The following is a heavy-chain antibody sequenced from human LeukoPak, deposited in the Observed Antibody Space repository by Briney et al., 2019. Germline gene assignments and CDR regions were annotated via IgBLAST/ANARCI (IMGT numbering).Heavy chain of an antibody. D-gene: IGHD3-10*01. CDR1: GGSISSSSYY. Sequence: SETLSLTCTVSGGSISSSSYYWGWIRQPPGKGLEWIGTIYYSGSTYYNPSLKSRVTISVDTSKNQFSLKLSSVTAADTAVYYCARHDRGTFDYWGQGTLVTVSS. V-gene: IGHV4-39*01. J-gene: IGHJ4*02. CDR2: IYYSGST. CDR3: ARHDRGTFDY.